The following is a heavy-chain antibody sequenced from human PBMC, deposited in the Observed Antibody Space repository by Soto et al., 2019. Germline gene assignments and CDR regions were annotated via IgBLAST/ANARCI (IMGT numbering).Heavy chain of an antibody. V-gene: IGHV4-4*02. D-gene: IGHD3-9*01. Sequence: SETLSLTCAVSGGSISSSNWWSWVRQPPGKGLEWIGEIYHSGSTNYNPSLKSRVTISRDNAKNSLYLQMNSLRPGDTAVYYCAKDPYDSLTGYNNWFDPWGQGTLVTVSS. J-gene: IGHJ5*02. CDR2: IYHSGST. CDR1: GGSISSSNW. CDR3: AKDPYDSLTGYNNWFDP.